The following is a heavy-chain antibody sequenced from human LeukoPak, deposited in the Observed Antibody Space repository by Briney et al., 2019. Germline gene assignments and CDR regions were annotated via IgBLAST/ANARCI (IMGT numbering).Heavy chain of an antibody. CDR3: ARRTDSGWKWFDP. Sequence: GDSLKISCKASGYRFTSYWIGWVRQMPGKGLEWMGVIHPGEYERRYSPSFEGQVTFSAHKSISTAYLQWSSLKASDTAMYYCARRTDSGWKWFDPGGQGPLVSVSS. J-gene: IGHJ5*02. CDR1: GYRFTSYW. CDR2: IHPGEYER. D-gene: IGHD6-25*01. V-gene: IGHV5-51*01.